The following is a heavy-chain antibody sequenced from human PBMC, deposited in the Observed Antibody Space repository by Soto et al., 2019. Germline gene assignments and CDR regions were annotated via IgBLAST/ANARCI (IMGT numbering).Heavy chain of an antibody. D-gene: IGHD2-15*01. CDR1: GFTFSSYW. CDR3: ARDSNTLVVVAATAYFDL. V-gene: IGHV3-7*01. Sequence: EVQLVESGGGLVQPGGSLRLSCAASGFTFSSYWMSWVRQAPGKGLEWVANIKQDGSEKYYVDSVKGRFTISRDNAKNSLYLQMNSRRAEDTAVYYCARDSNTLVVVAATAYFDLWGRGTLVTVSS. CDR2: IKQDGSEK. J-gene: IGHJ2*01.